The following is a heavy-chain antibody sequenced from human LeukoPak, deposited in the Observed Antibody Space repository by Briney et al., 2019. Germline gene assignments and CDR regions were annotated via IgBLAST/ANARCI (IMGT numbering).Heavy chain of an antibody. J-gene: IGHJ3*02. CDR1: EGTFSSYA. Sequence: SVKVSCKSSEGTFSSYAIIWVRQVPGQGLEWMGGIIPIFGTTNYAQNFQGRVTLTADESTSTAYMELNSLRSEDTAIYYCARQGYSSSWYGGAFDIWGQGTMVTVSS. D-gene: IGHD6-13*01. CDR2: IIPIFGTT. CDR3: ARQGYSSSWYGGAFDI. V-gene: IGHV1-69*13.